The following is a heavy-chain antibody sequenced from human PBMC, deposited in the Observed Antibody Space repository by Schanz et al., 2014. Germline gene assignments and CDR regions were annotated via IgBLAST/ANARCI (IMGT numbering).Heavy chain of an antibody. V-gene: IGHV3-30*02. CDR3: AKLDGYAYGSMGQEYFDY. J-gene: IGHJ4*02. Sequence: QVHLVESGGGVVQPGGSLRLSCAASGFIFRTYGMHWVRQAPGKGLEWVAIIHYDGTYKYYADSVKGRFTISRDNSENTLYQQMISLRAEDTAVYYCAKLDGYAYGSMGQEYFDYWGQGTLVAVSS. CDR2: IHYDGTYK. CDR1: GFIFRTYG. D-gene: IGHD5-18*01.